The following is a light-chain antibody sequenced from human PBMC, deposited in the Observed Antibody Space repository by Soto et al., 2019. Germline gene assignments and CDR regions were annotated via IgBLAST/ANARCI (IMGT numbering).Light chain of an antibody. J-gene: IGKJ1*01. Sequence: EIVLTQSPGTLSLSPAERATLSCRASHSVSSSYLAWYQQKPGQAPRLLIYGTSSRATGIPDRSSGSGTGTDFTLTITSLEPEAFAVYYCQHYGSSPPSWTFGQGTKVEIK. CDR1: HSVSSSY. CDR2: GTS. V-gene: IGKV3-20*01. CDR3: QHYGSSPPSWT.